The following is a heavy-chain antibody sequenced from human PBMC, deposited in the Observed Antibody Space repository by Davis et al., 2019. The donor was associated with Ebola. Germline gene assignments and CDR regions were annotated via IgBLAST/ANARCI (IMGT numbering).Heavy chain of an antibody. D-gene: IGHD3-16*01. CDR3: AKVPYQGWYFDL. Sequence: HTGGSLRLSCAASGFTFSGYWMHWVRQAAGKGLVWVSRIKSDGSSISYADSVKGRFTISRDNAKNTLYLQMNSLRVEDTAVYYCAKVPYQGWYFDLWGRGTLVTVSS. CDR1: GFTFSGYW. V-gene: IGHV3-74*01. CDR2: IKSDGSSI. J-gene: IGHJ2*01.